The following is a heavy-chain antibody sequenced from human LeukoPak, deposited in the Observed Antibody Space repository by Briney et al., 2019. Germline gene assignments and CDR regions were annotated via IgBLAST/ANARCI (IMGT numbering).Heavy chain of an antibody. CDR2: IDYSGST. CDR1: GGSITSRIYY. J-gene: IGHJ4*02. D-gene: IGHD7-27*01. Sequence: KPSETLSLTCTVSGGSITSRIYYWGWIRQPPGKGLECVGSIDYSGSTNYSPSLKSRVTISVDKSKNQFSLKLNSMTAADTAVYYCARDFFSPRIAGDRYLDYWGQGMLVTVSS. CDR3: ARDFFSPRIAGDRYLDY. V-gene: IGHV4-39*07.